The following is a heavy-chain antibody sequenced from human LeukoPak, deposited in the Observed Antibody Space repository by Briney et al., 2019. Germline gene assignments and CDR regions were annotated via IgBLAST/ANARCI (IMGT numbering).Heavy chain of an antibody. J-gene: IGHJ5*02. Sequence: SETLSLTCAVYGGSFSGYYWSWIRQPPGKGLEWIGEINHSGSTNYNPSLKSRVTISVDTSKNQFSLKLSSVTAADTAVYYCARVDYDSRGSYYDNWFDPWGQGSLVTVSS. CDR2: INHSGST. V-gene: IGHV4-34*01. D-gene: IGHD3-22*01. CDR3: ARVDYDSRGSYYDNWFDP. CDR1: GGSFSGYY.